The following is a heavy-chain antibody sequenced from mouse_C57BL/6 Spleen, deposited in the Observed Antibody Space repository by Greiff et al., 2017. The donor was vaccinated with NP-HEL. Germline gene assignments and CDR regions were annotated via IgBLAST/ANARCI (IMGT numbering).Heavy chain of an antibody. D-gene: IGHD1-1*01. CDR1: GYTFTSYW. Sequence: QVQLQQPGAELVKPGASVKLSCKASGYTFTSYWMHWVKQRPGQGLEWIGMIHPNSGSTNYNEKFKSKATLTVDKSSSTAYMQLSSLTSEDSAVYYCARENDYGSSYGYFDVWGTGTTVTVSS. CDR3: ARENDYGSSYGYFDV. V-gene: IGHV1-64*01. CDR2: IHPNSGST. J-gene: IGHJ1*03.